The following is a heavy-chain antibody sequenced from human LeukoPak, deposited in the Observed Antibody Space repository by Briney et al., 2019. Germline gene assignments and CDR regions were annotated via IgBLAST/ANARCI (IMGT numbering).Heavy chain of an antibody. J-gene: IGHJ4*02. D-gene: IGHD3-10*01. Sequence: GGSLRLSCTASGLSVSSNYMSWVRQAPGKGLEWVSSISSRSTYIYYADSVRGRFTISRDNAKNSLYLQMNSLRAEDTAVYYCARDIRGLGSCFDYWGQGTLVTVSS. CDR2: ISSRSTYI. CDR3: ARDIRGLGSCFDY. V-gene: IGHV3-21*01. CDR1: GLSVSSNY.